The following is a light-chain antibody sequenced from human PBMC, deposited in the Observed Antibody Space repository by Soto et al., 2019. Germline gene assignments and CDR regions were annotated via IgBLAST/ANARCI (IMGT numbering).Light chain of an antibody. J-gene: IGKJ1*01. CDR1: QSVSSN. Sequence: EIVMTQSPATLSVSPGERATLSCRASQSVSSNLAWYQQKPGQAPRLLIYGASTRATGIPARFSGSGSGTEFTLTISSLQSEDSAVYYCQQYNNWPWTFGPGTKVEIK. CDR2: GAS. V-gene: IGKV3-15*01. CDR3: QQYNNWPWT.